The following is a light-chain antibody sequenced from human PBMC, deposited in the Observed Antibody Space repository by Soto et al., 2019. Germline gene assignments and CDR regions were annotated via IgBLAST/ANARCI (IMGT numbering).Light chain of an antibody. CDR3: QSYDSSLSSYV. Sequence: VLPQPPSVSVAPGQRVTISCTGSSSNIGAGYDVHWYQQLPGTAPKLLIYGNSNRPSGVPDRFSGSKSGTSASLAITGLQAEDEADYYCQSYDSSLSSYVFGTGTKVTVL. V-gene: IGLV1-40*01. J-gene: IGLJ1*01. CDR1: SSNIGAGYD. CDR2: GNS.